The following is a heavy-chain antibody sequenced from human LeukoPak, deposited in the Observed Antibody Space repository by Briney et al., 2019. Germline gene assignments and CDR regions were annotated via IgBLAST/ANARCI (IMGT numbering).Heavy chain of an antibody. CDR2: ISWNSANI. CDR3: AKDRLITVPKLEDDVFDI. J-gene: IGHJ3*02. Sequence: SLRLSCAASGFTFDDYAMHWVRQAPGKGLEWVSGISWNSANIGYADSVEGRFTISRDNAKNSLFLQMNSLGAEDTALYYCAKDRLITVPKLEDDVFDIWGQGTMVTVSS. CDR1: GFTFDDYA. V-gene: IGHV3-9*01. D-gene: IGHD4-17*01.